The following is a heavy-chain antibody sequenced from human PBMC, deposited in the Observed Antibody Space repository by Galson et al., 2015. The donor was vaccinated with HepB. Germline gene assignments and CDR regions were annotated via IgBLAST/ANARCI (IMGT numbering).Heavy chain of an antibody. CDR2: IIPILGIA. Sequence: SVKVSCKASGGTFSSYAISWVRQAPGQGLEWMGRIIPILGIANCAQKFQGGVTITAGKSTSTAYMELSSLRSEDTAVYYCARDTGYGVNWFDPWGQGTLVTVSS. CDR3: ARDTGYGVNWFDP. V-gene: IGHV1-69*04. CDR1: GGTFSSYA. J-gene: IGHJ5*02. D-gene: IGHD5-12*01.